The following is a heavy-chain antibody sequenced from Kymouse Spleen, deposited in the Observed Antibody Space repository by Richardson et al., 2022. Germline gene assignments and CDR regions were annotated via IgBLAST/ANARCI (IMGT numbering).Heavy chain of an antibody. CDR1: GFTFSSYS. V-gene: IGHV3-21*03. J-gene: IGHJ4*02. CDR2: ISSSSSYI. Sequence: EVQLVESGGGLVKPGGSLRLSCAASGFTFSSYSMNWVRQAPGKGLEWVSSISSSSSYIYYADSVKGRFTISRDNAKNSLYLQMNSLRAEDTAVYYCARHFYDILTGYYYFDYWGQGTLVTVSS. D-gene: IGHD3-9*01. CDR3: ARHFYDILTGYYYFDY.